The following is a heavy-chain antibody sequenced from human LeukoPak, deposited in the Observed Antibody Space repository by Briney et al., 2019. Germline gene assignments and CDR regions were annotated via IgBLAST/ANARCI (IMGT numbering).Heavy chain of an antibody. J-gene: IGHJ4*02. CDR2: IYRSGST. Sequence: SETLSLTCTVSGYSISSGYYWDWVRQPPGKGLEWSGNIYRSGSTDYNPSLRSRVTISLDPSKNQFSLRLTSVTAADSAVYYCAREGEYYDYVWGSYRHLGFDYWGQGALVTVSS. CDR1: GYSISSGYY. V-gene: IGHV4-38-2*02. CDR3: AREGEYYDYVWGSYRHLGFDY. D-gene: IGHD3-16*02.